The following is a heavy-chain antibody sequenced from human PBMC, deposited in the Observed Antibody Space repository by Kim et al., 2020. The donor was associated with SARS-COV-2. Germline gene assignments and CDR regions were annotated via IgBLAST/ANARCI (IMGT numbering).Heavy chain of an antibody. CDR1: GYTFSSYD. J-gene: IGHJ6*02. CDR3: ARIYGGYRSYFYYGMDV. V-gene: IGHV1-8*01. Sequence: ASVKVSCKASGYTFSSYDINWVRQATGQGLEWMGWMNPNSGNTGYAQKFQGRVTMTRNTSISTAYMDLSSLRSEDTAVYYCARIYGGYRSYFYYGMDVWGQGTTVTVSS. D-gene: IGHD4-17*01. CDR2: MNPNSGNT.